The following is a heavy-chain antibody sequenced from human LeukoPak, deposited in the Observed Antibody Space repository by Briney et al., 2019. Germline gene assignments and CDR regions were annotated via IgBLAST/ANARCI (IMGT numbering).Heavy chain of an antibody. V-gene: IGHV4-39*02. Sequence: VKPSETLSLTCTVSGGSISSSSYYWGWIRQPPGKGLEWIGSIYYSGSTYYNPSLKSRDTISVDTSKNQFSLKLSSVTAADTAVYYCARDGGYSGYEYYYYYYMDAWGKGTTVTVSS. J-gene: IGHJ6*03. CDR3: ARDGGYSGYEYYYYYYMDA. CDR1: GGSISSSSYY. CDR2: IYYSGST. D-gene: IGHD5-12*01.